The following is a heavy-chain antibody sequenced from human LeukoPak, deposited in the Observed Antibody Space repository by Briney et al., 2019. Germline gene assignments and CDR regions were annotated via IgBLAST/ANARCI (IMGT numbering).Heavy chain of an antibody. CDR1: GYTFTSYY. CDR3: ARGRGVHDSHTYNYFDY. J-gene: IGHJ4*02. Sequence: ASVKVSCKASGYTFTSYYIHWVRQAPGQGLEWMGIINPAGGSTTYAQKFQGSRLTLTRDTSTSTVYMELSSLRSEDTAVYYCARGRGVHDSHTYNYFDYWGQGSLVTVSS. CDR2: INPAGGST. V-gene: IGHV1-46*01. D-gene: IGHD3-22*01.